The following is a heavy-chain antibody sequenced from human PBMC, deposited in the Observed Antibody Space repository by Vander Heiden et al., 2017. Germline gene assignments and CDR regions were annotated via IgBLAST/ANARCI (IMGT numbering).Heavy chain of an antibody. CDR3: ARDYHWFDP. CDR1: GGSVSSGSYY. Sequence: QVQLQESGPGLVKPSETLSLTCTVSGGSVSSGSYYWSWIRQPPGKGLEWIGYIYYSGSTNYNPSLKSRVTISVDTSKNQFSLKLSSVTAADTAVYYCARDYHWFDPWGQGTLVTVSS. V-gene: IGHV4-61*01. CDR2: IYYSGST. D-gene: IGHD3-16*02. J-gene: IGHJ5*02.